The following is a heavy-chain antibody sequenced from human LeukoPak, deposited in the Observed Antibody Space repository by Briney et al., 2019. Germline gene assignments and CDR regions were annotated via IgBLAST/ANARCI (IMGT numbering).Heavy chain of an antibody. CDR1: GVSVTTYA. Sequence: HPGGSLRLSCAASGVSVTTYAMSWVRQAPGKGLEWVSRILGDGTFTYYSDSVKGRFTISRDSSTNTLHLQMNSLRAEDTAVYFCAKDMYNYDSQYFDSWGQGTLVTVSS. CDR3: AKDMYNYDSQYFDS. CDR2: ILGDGTFT. J-gene: IGHJ4*02. V-gene: IGHV3-23*01. D-gene: IGHD3-22*01.